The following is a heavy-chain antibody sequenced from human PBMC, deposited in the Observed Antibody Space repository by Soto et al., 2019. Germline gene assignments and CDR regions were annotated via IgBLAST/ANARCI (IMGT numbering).Heavy chain of an antibody. J-gene: IGHJ4*02. D-gene: IGHD3-10*01. CDR1: GFTFDDYA. Sequence: EVQLVESGGGLVQPGGSLRLSCAASGFTFDDYAIHWVRQIPGKGLEWVSGISWNGDATGYADSVKGRFTISRDNAKNSLYLQMHSLKTADTAMYYWANLRLYGSGFDCWGQGTLFTVSS. CDR2: ISWNGDAT. V-gene: IGHV3-9*01. CDR3: ANLRLYGSGFDC.